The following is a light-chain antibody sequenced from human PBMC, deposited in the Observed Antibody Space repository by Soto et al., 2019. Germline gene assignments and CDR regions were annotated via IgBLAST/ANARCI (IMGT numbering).Light chain of an antibody. J-gene: IGLJ1*01. CDR1: CSDVGAYDY. CDR2: DVT. V-gene: IGLV2-14*01. Sequence: QSALTQPASVSGSPGQSITISCTGTCSDVGAYDYVSWHQQYPGKAPKLIVFDVTNRPSGISNRFSGSKSGNTASLTISGLQTEDEADYFCSSYTTSTSYVFGTGTKLTVL. CDR3: SSYTTSTSYV.